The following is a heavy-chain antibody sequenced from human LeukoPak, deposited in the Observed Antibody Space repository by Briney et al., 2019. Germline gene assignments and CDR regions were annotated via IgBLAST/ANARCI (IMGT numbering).Heavy chain of an antibody. D-gene: IGHD3-3*01. CDR1: VGSITSGGYY. J-gene: IGHJ4*02. V-gene: IGHV4-31*03. CDR3: ARDSLSSTIFGVVIIYFDY. CDR2: IYYNGNT. Sequence: SETLSLTCTVSVGSITSGGYYWSWIRQHPMKGLEWIGYIYYNGNTYYNPSLNSRLTMSLDTSNNQFSLNLSAVTAGDTAVYYCARDSLSSTIFGVVIIYFDYWGQGALVTVSS.